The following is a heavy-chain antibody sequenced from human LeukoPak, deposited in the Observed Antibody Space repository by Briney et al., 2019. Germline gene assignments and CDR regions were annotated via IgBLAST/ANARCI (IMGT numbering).Heavy chain of an antibody. D-gene: IGHD2-15*01. CDR2: ISSSSHHI. V-gene: IGHV3-21*01. CDR1: GFPFSVYA. J-gene: IGHJ4*02. Sequence: GGSPRLSCAASGFPFSVYAMNWVRQAPGKGLEWVSSISSSSHHISYTDSVRGRFTISRDNAENSVYLQMNSLTAEDTAVYYCTRDGSGSGDYWGQGTLVAVSS. CDR3: TRDGSGSGDY.